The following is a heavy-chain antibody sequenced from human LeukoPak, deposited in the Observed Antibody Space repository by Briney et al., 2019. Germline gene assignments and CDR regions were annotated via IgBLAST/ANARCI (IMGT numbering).Heavy chain of an antibody. V-gene: IGHV3-53*01. CDR1: GFTVSSNY. D-gene: IGHD3-16*01. CDR2: IYSDGTT. CDR3: ARDWPRTGET. Sequence: TGGSLRLSCAASGFTVSSNYMSWVRQAPGKGLEWVSMIYSDGTTSYADSVKGRFTISRGNSKNTLYLQMNSLRAEDTAVYYCARDWPRTGETWGQGTLVTVSS. J-gene: IGHJ5*02.